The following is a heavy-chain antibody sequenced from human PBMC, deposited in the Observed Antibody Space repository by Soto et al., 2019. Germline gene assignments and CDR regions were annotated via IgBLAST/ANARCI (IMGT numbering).Heavy chain of an antibody. J-gene: IGHJ4*02. Sequence: ASVKVSCKASGYPFIGYFMHWVRQAPGQGLEWMGWINPNSGDTHYAQKFQGRVTMTRDTSIRTAYMERSRLTPDDTAVYYCARGLSFYCDSSGYYQFDYWGQGTLVTVSS. D-gene: IGHD3-22*01. CDR2: INPNSGDT. V-gene: IGHV1-2*02. CDR1: GYPFIGYF. CDR3: ARGLSFYCDSSGYYQFDY.